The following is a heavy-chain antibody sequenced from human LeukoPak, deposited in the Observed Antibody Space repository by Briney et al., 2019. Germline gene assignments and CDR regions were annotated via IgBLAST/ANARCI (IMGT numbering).Heavy chain of an antibody. CDR1: GFTFSSYA. CDR3: ARGKLGIGGNFDY. CDR2: ISYDGSNK. V-gene: IGHV3-30*04. J-gene: IGHJ4*02. D-gene: IGHD7-27*01. Sequence: GGSLRLSCAASGFTFSSYAMHWVRQAPGKGLEWVAVISYDGSNKYYADSVKGRLTISRDNSKNTLYLQMNSLRAEDTAVYYCARGKLGIGGNFDYWGQGTLVTVSS.